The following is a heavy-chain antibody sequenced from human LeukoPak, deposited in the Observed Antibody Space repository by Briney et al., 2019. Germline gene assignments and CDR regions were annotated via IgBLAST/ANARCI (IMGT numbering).Heavy chain of an antibody. CDR1: GFTFSSYG. D-gene: IGHD1-1*01. CDR2: IWYDGSNK. V-gene: IGHV3-33*01. CDR3: ARDMHSPRTGIRYSMDV. J-gene: IGHJ6*02. Sequence: GGSLRLSCAASGFTFSSYGMHWVRQAPGKGLEWVAVIWYDGSNKYYADSVKGRFTISRDNSKNTLYLQMNSLRAEDTAVYYCARDMHSPRTGIRYSMDVWGQGTTVTVSS.